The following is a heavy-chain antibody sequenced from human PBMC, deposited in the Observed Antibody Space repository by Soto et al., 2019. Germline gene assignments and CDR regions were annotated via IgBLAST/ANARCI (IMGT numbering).Heavy chain of an antibody. J-gene: IGHJ6*01. CDR2: IKGDGSEK. Sequence: PGESLKISCVASGFTFSTFWMSWVRQAPGKGLEWVANIKGDGSEKRYVDSVKGRLTISRDNAKNLVYLHMNSLRVEDKALYYCGRDEVRNGVGVWGQGNMVTDS. V-gene: IGHV3-7*01. CDR1: GFTFSTFW. CDR3: GRDEVRNGVGV.